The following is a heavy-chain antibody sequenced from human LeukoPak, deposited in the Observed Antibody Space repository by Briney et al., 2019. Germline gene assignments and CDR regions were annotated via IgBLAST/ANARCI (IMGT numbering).Heavy chain of an antibody. CDR2: IKQDGNEK. Sequence: GGSLRLSCAASGFTVSSKFMHWVRQPPGKGLEWVANIKQDGNEKYYLDSVKGRFTISRDNAKNSLYLQMDSLRAEDTAVYYCATDGSPFDNWGQGTLVTVSS. J-gene: IGHJ4*02. V-gene: IGHV3-7*01. CDR3: ATDGSPFDN. CDR1: GFTVSSKF.